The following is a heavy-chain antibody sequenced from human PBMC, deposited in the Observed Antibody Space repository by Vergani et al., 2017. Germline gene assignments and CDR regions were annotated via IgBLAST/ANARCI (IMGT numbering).Heavy chain of an antibody. CDR1: GFTFSSYS. CDR2: ISSSSSYI. Sequence: EVQLVESGGGLVKPGGSLRLSCAASGFTFSSYSMNWVRQAPGKGLEWVSSISSSSSYIYYADSVKGRFTISRDNAKNSLYLQMNSLRAEDTAVYYCARDAPDEFWSGYSLFDDWGQGTLVTVSS. J-gene: IGHJ4*02. D-gene: IGHD3-3*01. V-gene: IGHV3-21*01. CDR3: ARDAPDEFWSGYSLFDD.